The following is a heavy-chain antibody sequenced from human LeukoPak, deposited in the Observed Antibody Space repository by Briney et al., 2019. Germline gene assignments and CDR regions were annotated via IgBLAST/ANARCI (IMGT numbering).Heavy chain of an antibody. Sequence: GGSLRLSCAASGFTFSSYAMHWVRQAPGKGLEWVAVISYDGSNKYYADSVKGRFTISRDNSKNTLYLQMNSLRAEDTAVYDCARVVAVATPWFDPWGQGTLVTVSS. CDR1: GFTFSSYA. CDR2: ISYDGSNK. V-gene: IGHV3-30*04. CDR3: ARVVAVATPWFDP. J-gene: IGHJ5*02. D-gene: IGHD6-19*01.